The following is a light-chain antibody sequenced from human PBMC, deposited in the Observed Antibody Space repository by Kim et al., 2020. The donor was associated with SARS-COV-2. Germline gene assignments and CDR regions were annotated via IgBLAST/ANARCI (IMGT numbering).Light chain of an antibody. J-gene: IGLJ3*02. CDR1: SSDVCGYNY. CDR3: TSYADNTTLV. CDR2: DVS. V-gene: IGLV2-8*01. Sequence: GQSFTISCPGTSSDVCGYNYVSWYQQHPGKAPKPMIYDVSKRPSGVSDRFSGSKSGNTASLTVSGLQVEDEAVYYCTSYADNTTLVFCGGTQLTVL.